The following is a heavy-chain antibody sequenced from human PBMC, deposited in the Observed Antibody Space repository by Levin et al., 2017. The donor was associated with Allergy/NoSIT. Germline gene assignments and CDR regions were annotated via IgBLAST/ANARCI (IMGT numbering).Heavy chain of an antibody. CDR3: AKYCSGVSCMVRYGMDV. V-gene: IGHV3-23*01. CDR2: ISGTGGTT. CDR1: GFTFSTYA. J-gene: IGHJ6*02. Sequence: PGGSLRLSCAASGFTFSTYAMSWVRQAPGKGLEWVSTISGTGGTTYYADSVRGRSTISRDNSKNTLYLQMNSLRAEDTAVYYCAKYCSGVSCMVRYGMDVWDQGTTVTVSS. D-gene: IGHD2-15*01.